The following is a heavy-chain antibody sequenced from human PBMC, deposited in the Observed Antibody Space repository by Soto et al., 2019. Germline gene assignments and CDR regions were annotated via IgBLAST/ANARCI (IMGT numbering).Heavy chain of an antibody. V-gene: IGHV4-34*01. Sequence: QVQLQQWGAGLLKPSETLSLTCAVYGGSFSGYYWGWIRQPPGKGLERIGEINHSGSTTYNPSLKSRVTISVDTSKNQFSVKLSSVAAAATTVYYCARGAVVVVIAHKNWFHPWGEATLVIVSA. D-gene: IGHD2-21*01. CDR3: ARGAVVVVIAHKNWFHP. J-gene: IGHJ5*02. CDR2: INHSGST. CDR1: GGSFSGYY.